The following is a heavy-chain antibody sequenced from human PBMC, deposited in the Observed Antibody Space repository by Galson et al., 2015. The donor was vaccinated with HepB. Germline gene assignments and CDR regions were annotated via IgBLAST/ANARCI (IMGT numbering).Heavy chain of an antibody. CDR2: ISSGSSYI. Sequence: SLRLSCAASGFTFSDYSMSWVRQAPGKGLEWVSSISSGSSYIYYADSLKGRFTISRDNAKNLLYLQVNSLRAEDTAMYYCARAGTTVVTPLSYWGQGTLVTVSS. V-gene: IGHV3-21*06. CDR3: ARAGTTVVTPLSY. CDR1: GFTFSDYS. D-gene: IGHD4-23*01. J-gene: IGHJ4*02.